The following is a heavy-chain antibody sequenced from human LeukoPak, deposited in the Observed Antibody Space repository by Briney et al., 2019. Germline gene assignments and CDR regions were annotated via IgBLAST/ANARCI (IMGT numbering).Heavy chain of an antibody. CDR2: ISSSSSSI. Sequence: PGGSLRLSCAASGFTFISYSMNWVRQAPGKGLEWVSSISSSSSSIYYADPVKGRFTISRDNAKNSLYLQMNSLRAEDTAMYYCARDRGYYDSGRYVPLDYWGQGTLVTVSS. V-gene: IGHV3-21*01. J-gene: IGHJ4*02. D-gene: IGHD3-10*01. CDR1: GFTFISYS. CDR3: ARDRGYYDSGRYVPLDY.